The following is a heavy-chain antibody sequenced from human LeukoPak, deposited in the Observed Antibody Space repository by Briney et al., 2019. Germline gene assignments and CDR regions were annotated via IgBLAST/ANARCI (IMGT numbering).Heavy chain of an antibody. V-gene: IGHV3-33*01. D-gene: IGHD1-26*01. CDR3: ARGNLVGATSLDY. J-gene: IGHJ4*02. CDR2: IWYDGSNK. Sequence: GGSLRLSCAASGFTFSSYGMHWVRQAPGKGLEWAAVIWYDGSNKYYADSVKGRFTISRDNSKNTLYLQMNSLRAEDTAVYYCARGNLVGATSLDYWGQGTLVTVSS. CDR1: GFTFSSYG.